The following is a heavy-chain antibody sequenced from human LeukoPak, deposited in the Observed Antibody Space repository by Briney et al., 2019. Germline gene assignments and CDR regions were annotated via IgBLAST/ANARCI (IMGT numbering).Heavy chain of an antibody. CDR3: ARVSPEYFQH. CDR2: ISHSGSEK. V-gene: IGHV3-30-3*01. J-gene: IGHJ1*01. Sequence: GGSLRLSCAASGFTFSTFSMYWVRQAPGKGLEWVALISHSGSEKYYADSVEGRFTISRDNSRNTLYLQMNSLSAEDTAVYYCARVSPEYFQHWGQGTLVTVSS. CDR1: GFTFSTFS.